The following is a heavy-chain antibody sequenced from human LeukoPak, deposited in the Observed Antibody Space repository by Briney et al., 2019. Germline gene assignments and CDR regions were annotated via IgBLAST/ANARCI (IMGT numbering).Heavy chain of an antibody. V-gene: IGHV1-2*02. CDR2: INPNSGGT. J-gene: IGHJ4*02. D-gene: IGHD6-13*01. CDR3: ARDVRLYSRLPDY. Sequence: ASVKVSCKASGYTFTGYYMHWVRQAPGQGLGWMGWINPNSGGTNYAQKFQGRVTMTRDTSISTAYMELSRLRSDDTAVYYCARDVRLYSRLPDYWGQGTLVTVSS. CDR1: GYTFTGYY.